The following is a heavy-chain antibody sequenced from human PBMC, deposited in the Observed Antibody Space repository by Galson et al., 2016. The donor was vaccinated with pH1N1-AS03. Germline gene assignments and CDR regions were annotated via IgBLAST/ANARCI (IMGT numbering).Heavy chain of an antibody. J-gene: IGHJ4*02. CDR1: GDSMSGYW. CDR3: VRGGREIRSDAIFPGGADS. Sequence: SETLSLTCVVSGDSMSGYWWNWIRQPPGKGLEWIGYFYYSGSANYNPSLKSRVIISVDTSKNQFSLKLSSVSAADTAVYYCVRGGREIRSDAIFPGGADSWGRGTLVSVSS. D-gene: IGHD2-15*01. V-gene: IGHV4-59*08. CDR2: FYYSGSA.